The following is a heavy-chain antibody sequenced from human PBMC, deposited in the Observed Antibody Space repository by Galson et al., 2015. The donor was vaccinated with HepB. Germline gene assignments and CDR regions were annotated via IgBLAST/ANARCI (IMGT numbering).Heavy chain of an antibody. D-gene: IGHD6-6*01. CDR2: ISGSGGST. CDR3: AKRAVIAARAPSVY. Sequence: LRLSCAASGFTFSTYGMSWVRQAPGKGLEWVSAISGSGGSTYYADSVKGRFTISRDNSKNTLYLQMNSLRAEDTAVYYCAKRAVIAARAPSVYWGQGTLVTVSS. V-gene: IGHV3-23*01. J-gene: IGHJ4*02. CDR1: GFTFSTYG.